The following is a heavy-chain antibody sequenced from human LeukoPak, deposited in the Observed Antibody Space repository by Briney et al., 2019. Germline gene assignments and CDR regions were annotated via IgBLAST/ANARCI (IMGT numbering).Heavy chain of an antibody. Sequence: TGESLRLSCAASGFTFSSYAMSWVRQAPGKGLEWVSAISGSGGSTYYADSVKGRFTISRDNSKNTLYLQMNSLRAEDTAVYYCAKDLNVIRASVFDYWGQGTLVTVSS. D-gene: IGHD2-21*01. J-gene: IGHJ4*02. CDR2: ISGSGGST. V-gene: IGHV3-23*01. CDR1: GFTFSSYA. CDR3: AKDLNVIRASVFDY.